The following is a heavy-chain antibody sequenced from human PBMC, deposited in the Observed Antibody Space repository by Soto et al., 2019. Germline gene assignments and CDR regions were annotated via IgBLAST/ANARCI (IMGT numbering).Heavy chain of an antibody. V-gene: IGHV1-58*01. J-gene: IGHJ3*02. D-gene: IGHD2-8*01. CDR3: AADRYCTNGVCPDDAFDI. CDR1: GFTFTSSA. Sequence: ASVKVSCKAPGFTFTSSAVQWVRHARGQRLEWIGWIIVGSGNTNYAQKFQERVTITRDMSTSTAYMELSSLRSEDTAVYYCAADRYCTNGVCPDDAFDIWGQGTMVTVSS. CDR2: IIVGSGNT.